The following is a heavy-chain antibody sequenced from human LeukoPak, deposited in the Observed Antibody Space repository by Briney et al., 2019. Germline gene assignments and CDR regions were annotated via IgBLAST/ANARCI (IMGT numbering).Heavy chain of an antibody. CDR1: GFTFSSYA. Sequence: SGGSLRLSCAASGFTFSSYAMSWVRQAPGKGLEWVSAISGSGGSTYYADSVKGRFTISRDNSKNTLYLQMNSLRAEDTAVYYCAKIPWGSYGPLGFHYWGQGTLVTVSS. D-gene: IGHD5-18*01. V-gene: IGHV3-23*01. CDR3: AKIPWGSYGPLGFHY. CDR2: ISGSGGST. J-gene: IGHJ4*02.